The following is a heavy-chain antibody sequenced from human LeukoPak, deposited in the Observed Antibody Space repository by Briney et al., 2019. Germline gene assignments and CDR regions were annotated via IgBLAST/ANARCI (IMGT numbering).Heavy chain of an antibody. CDR3: ARDPPKFGWAAAGNY. Sequence: GGSLRLSCAASGFTFSDYYMSWIRQAPGKGLEWVSYISSSGSTIYYADSVKGRFTISRDNAKNSLYLQMNSLRAEDTAVYYCARDPPKFGWAAAGNYWGQGTLVTVSS. V-gene: IGHV3-11*04. J-gene: IGHJ4*02. CDR2: ISSSGSTI. CDR1: GFTFSDYY. D-gene: IGHD6-13*01.